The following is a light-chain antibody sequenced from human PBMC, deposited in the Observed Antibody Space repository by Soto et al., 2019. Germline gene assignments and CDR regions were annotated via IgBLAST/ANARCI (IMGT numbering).Light chain of an antibody. Sequence: DIQMTQSPSSLSASVGDRVTITCRASQSISSYLNWYQQKPGKAPKLLIYAASSLQSGVPSRFSCSGSDKDFTLPIRSLQHEDFETYYCQQSYSSPQTFGQGTKVDIK. CDR3: QQSYSSPQT. CDR1: QSISSY. J-gene: IGKJ1*01. V-gene: IGKV1-39*01. CDR2: AAS.